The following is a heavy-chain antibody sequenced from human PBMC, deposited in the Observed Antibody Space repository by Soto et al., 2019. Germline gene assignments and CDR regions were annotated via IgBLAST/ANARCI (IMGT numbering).Heavy chain of an antibody. J-gene: IGHJ6*02. Sequence: GGSLRLSCAASGFTFSSYGMHWVRQAPGKGLEWVAVIWYDGSNKYYADSVKGRFTISRDNSKNTLYLQMNSLRAEDTAWYYCARVLRISSAPTLYYYYYYGMDVWGQGTTVTVSS. CDR3: ARVLRISSAPTLYYYYYYGMDV. D-gene: IGHD6-6*01. V-gene: IGHV3-33*01. CDR1: GFTFSSYG. CDR2: IWYDGSNK.